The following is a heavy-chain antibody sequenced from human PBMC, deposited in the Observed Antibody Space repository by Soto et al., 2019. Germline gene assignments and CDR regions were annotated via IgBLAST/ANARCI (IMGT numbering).Heavy chain of an antibody. CDR3: AKKVNSGPGSQYFDY. Sequence: EVQLLESGGGLVQPGGSLRLSCAASGFTFSSYSMSWVRQTPGKGLEWFSGFRTSGDGGTTYYADSVKGRFTISRDNSKNMLFLQMNSLRDEDTAIYYCAKKVNSGPGSQYFDYWGQGTLVTVSS. J-gene: IGHJ4*02. CDR1: GFTFSSYS. D-gene: IGHD3-10*01. V-gene: IGHV3-23*01. CDR2: FRTSGDGGTT.